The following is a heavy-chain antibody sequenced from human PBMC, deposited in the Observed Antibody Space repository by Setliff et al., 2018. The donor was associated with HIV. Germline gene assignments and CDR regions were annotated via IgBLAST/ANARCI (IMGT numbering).Heavy chain of an antibody. D-gene: IGHD3-10*01. CDR2: IYITGST. V-gene: IGHV4-61*09. J-gene: IGHJ4*02. Sequence: SETLSLTCSVSGGSINRGTYYWTWIRQSAGKGLEWIGHIYITGSTKYNPSLKSRVTISADTSKNQFSLNLSSVTAAETAVYYCARVGYHGSGRYSFDYWGQGTLVTVSS. CDR1: GGSINRGTYY. CDR3: ARVGYHGSGRYSFDY.